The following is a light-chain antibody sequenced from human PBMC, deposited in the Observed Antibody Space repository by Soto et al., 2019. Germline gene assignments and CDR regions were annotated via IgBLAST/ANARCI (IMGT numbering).Light chain of an antibody. CDR1: SNDVGGYNY. Sequence: QSALTQPPSASGSPGQSVTISCTGTSNDVGGYNYVSWYQQHPGKAPKLMIYEVNKRPSGVPDRFSGSKSGNTASLTVSGLKPEDEADYYCSSFAVSNSFVFGTGTKVXVL. V-gene: IGLV2-8*01. J-gene: IGLJ1*01. CDR2: EVN. CDR3: SSFAVSNSFV.